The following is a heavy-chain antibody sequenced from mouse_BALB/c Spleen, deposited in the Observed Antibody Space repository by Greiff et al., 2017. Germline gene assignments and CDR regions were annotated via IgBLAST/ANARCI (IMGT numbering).Heavy chain of an antibody. V-gene: IGHV3-2*02. CDR2: ISYSGST. Sequence: EVQLVESGPGLVKPSQSLSLTCTVTGYSITSDYAWNWIRQFPGNKLEWMGYISYSGSTSYNPSLKSRISITRDTSKNQFFLQLNSVTTEDTATYYCARWGNYGYFDYWGQGTTLTVSA. D-gene: IGHD2-1*01. J-gene: IGHJ2*01. CDR3: ARWGNYGYFDY. CDR1: GYSITSDYA.